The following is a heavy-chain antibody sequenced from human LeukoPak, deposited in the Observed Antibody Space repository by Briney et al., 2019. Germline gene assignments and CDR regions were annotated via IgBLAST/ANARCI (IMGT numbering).Heavy chain of an antibody. J-gene: IGHJ4*02. CDR1: GFTFSNNA. V-gene: IGHV3-23*01. CDR3: VKDLSGYWTFDY. CDR2: LSGSSGST. D-gene: IGHD1-1*01. Sequence: GGSLRLSCAASGFTFSNNAKNWVRQAPGKGLEWVSSLSGSSGSTYYADSVKGRFTISRDNSKNTLYLRMNSLRAEDTAVYFCVKDLSGYWTFDYWGQGTLVTVSS.